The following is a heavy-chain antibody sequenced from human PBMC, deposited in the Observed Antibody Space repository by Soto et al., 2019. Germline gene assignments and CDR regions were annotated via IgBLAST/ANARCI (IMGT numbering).Heavy chain of an antibody. CDR3: ARGPVGYSSSWYSGDY. CDR2: IYYSGST. Sequence: SETLSLTCTVSGGSISSYYWSWIRQPPGKGLEWIGYIYYSGSTNYNPSLKSRVTISVDTSKNQFSLKLSSVTAADTAVYYCARGPVGYSSSWYSGDYWGQGTLVTVSS. J-gene: IGHJ4*02. D-gene: IGHD6-13*01. CDR1: GGSISSYY. V-gene: IGHV4-59*01.